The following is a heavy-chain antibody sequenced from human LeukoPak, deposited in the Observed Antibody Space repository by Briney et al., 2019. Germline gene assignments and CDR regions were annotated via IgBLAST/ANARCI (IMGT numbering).Heavy chain of an antibody. CDR1: GGSISSGDFY. J-gene: IGHJ4*02. CDR3: ARGSQGYCSGGSCYPVVARAFDY. CDR2: IYYSGST. Sequence: SETLSLTCTVSGGSISSGDFYWSWIRQPPGKGLEWIGYIYYSGSTYYNPSLKSRVTISVDTSKNQFSLKLSSVTAADTAVYYCARGSQGYCSGGSCYPVVARAFDYWGQGTLVTVSS. V-gene: IGHV4-30-4*01. D-gene: IGHD2-15*01.